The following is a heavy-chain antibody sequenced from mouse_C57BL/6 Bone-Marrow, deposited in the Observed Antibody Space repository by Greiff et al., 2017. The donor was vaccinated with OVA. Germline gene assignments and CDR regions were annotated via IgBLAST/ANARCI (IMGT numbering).Heavy chain of an antibody. CDR2: INPNNGGT. CDR1: GYTFTDYN. V-gene: IGHV1-18*01. J-gene: IGHJ1*03. Sequence: EVQLQESGPELVKPGASVKIPCKASGYTFTDYNMDWVKQSHGKSLEWIGDINPNNGGTIYNQKFKGKATLTVDKSSSTAYMELRSLTSEDTAVYYCARWGSSHWYVDVWGTGTTVTVSS. CDR3: ARWGSSHWYVDV. D-gene: IGHD1-1*01.